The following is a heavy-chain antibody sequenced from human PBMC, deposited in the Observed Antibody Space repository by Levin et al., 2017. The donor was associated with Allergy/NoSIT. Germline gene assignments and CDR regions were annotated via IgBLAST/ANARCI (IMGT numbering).Heavy chain of an antibody. J-gene: IGHJ6*02. D-gene: IGHD2-15*01. V-gene: IGHV4-59*01. CDR1: CGSISSYH. CDR3: ARDRVVASSGTYYYYGMAV. CDR2: IYYSGNT. Sequence: SQTLSLPCIVSCGSISSYHWSWIRQPPGKGLEWIGYIYYSGNTNYNPSLKSRVTISVDTSKNQFSLTLNSVTAADTAVYYCARDRVVASSGTYYYYGMAVWGQGTTVTVSS.